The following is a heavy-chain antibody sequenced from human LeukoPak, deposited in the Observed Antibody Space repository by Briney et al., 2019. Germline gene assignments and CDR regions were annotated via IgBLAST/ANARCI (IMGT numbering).Heavy chain of an antibody. CDR3: ARVSRDFYSNYYYYYGMDV. CDR2: IKQDGSEK. CDR1: GFTFSSYW. V-gene: IGHV3-7*01. D-gene: IGHD4-11*01. Sequence: PGGSLRLSCAASGFTFSSYWMSWVRQAPGKGLEWVANIKQDGSEKYYVDSVKGRFTISRGNAKNSLYLQMNSLRAEDTAVYYCARVSRDFYSNYYYYYGMDVWGQGTTVTVSS. J-gene: IGHJ6*02.